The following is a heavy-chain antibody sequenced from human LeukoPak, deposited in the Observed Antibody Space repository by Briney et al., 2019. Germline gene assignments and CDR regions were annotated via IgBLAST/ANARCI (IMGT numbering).Heavy chain of an antibody. CDR2: IYYSGST. CDR3: ARAQGGTPRYYYGMDV. J-gene: IGHJ6*02. V-gene: IGHV4-59*01. CDR1: GGSISSYY. D-gene: IGHD1-1*01. Sequence: SETLSLTCTVSGGSISSYYWSWIRRPPGKGLEWIGYIYYSGSTNYNPSLKSRVTISVDTSKNQFSLKLSSVTAADTAVYYCARAQGGTPRYYYGMDVWGQGTTVTVSS.